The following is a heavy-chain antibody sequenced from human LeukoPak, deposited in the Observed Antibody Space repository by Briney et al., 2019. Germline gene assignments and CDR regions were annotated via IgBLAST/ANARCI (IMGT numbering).Heavy chain of an antibody. CDR2: INHSGST. J-gene: IGHJ4*02. CDR1: GGSFSGYY. Sequence: SETLSLTCAVYGGSFSGYYWGWIRQPPGKGLGWIGEINHSGSTNYNPSLKSRVTISVDTSKNQFSLKLSSVTAADTAVYYCTRGRAFDYWGQGTLVTVSS. CDR3: TRGRAFDY. V-gene: IGHV4-34*01.